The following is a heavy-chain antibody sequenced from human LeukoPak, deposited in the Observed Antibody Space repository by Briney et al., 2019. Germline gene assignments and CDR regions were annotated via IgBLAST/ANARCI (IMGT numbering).Heavy chain of an antibody. CDR1: GYTFTGYY. J-gene: IGHJ4*02. D-gene: IGHD3-10*01. CDR2: INPNSGGT. CDR3: ARERITMVRGDTVQDFDY. V-gene: IGHV1-2*02. Sequence: ASVKVSCKASGYTFTGYYMHWVRQAPGQGLEWMGWINPNSGGTNYAQKFQGGVTMTRDTSISTAYMELSRLRSDDTAVYYCARERITMVRGDTVQDFDYWGQGTLVTVSS.